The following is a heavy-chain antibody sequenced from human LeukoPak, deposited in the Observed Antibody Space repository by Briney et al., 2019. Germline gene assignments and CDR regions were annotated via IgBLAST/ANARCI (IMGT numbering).Heavy chain of an antibody. J-gene: IGHJ4*02. V-gene: IGHV7-4-1*02. CDR2: INTNTGNP. Sequence: WASVKVSCKASGYTFTDYTINWVRQAPGQGLEWMGWINTNTGNPTYAQGFTGRFVFSLDTSVSTTYLQISSLKAEDTAVYYCARGGPFDCWGQGTLVTVSS. CDR1: GYTFTDYT. CDR3: ARGGPFDC.